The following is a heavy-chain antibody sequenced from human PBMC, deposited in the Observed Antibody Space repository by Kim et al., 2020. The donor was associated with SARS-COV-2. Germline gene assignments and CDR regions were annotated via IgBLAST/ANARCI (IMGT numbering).Heavy chain of an antibody. CDR2: IIPIFGTA. CDR3: ARQRRKATTSLVLDY. D-gene: IGHD4-4*01. J-gene: IGHJ4*02. Sequence: SVKVSCKASGGTFSSYAISWVRQAPGQGLEWMGGIIPIFGTANYAQKFQGRVTITADESTSTAYMELSSLRSEDTAVYYCARQRRKATTSLVLDYWGQGTLVTVSS. V-gene: IGHV1-69*13. CDR1: GGTFSSYA.